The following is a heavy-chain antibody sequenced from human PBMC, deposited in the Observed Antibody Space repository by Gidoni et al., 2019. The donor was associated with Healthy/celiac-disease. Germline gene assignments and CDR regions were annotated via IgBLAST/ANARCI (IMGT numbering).Heavy chain of an antibody. CDR1: GGSISSSSYY. V-gene: IGHV4-39*01. J-gene: IGHJ4*02. Sequence: QLQLQESGPGLVKPSETLSLTCTVSGGSISSSSYYWGWIRQPPGKGLEWIGSIYYSGSTYYNPSLKSRVTISVDTSKNQFSLKLSSVTAADTAVYYCASTSSGWTVFDYWGQGTLVTVSS. CDR2: IYYSGST. CDR3: ASTSSGWTVFDY. D-gene: IGHD6-19*01.